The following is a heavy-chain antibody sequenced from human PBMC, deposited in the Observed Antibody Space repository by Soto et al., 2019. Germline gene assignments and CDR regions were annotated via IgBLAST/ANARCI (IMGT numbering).Heavy chain of an antibody. CDR3: AREVFRQYGMDV. V-gene: IGHV1-69*01. Sequence: QVQLWLPGAEVKKPGSSVKVSCKASGGTFSSYAISWVRQAPGQGLEWMGGIIPIFGTANYAQKFPGRVTITAVESTSTAYMELSSLRSEDTAVYYCAREVFRQYGMDVWGQGTTVTVSS. CDR1: GGTFSSYA. J-gene: IGHJ6*01. CDR2: IIPIFGTA.